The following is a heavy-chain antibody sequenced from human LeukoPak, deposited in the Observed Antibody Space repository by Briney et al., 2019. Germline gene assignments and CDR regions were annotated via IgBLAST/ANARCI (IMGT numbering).Heavy chain of an antibody. CDR2: ISDSSTIT. V-gene: IGHV3-23*01. CDR3: AKGLAVAGTAQANYYYGTDV. J-gene: IGHJ6*02. D-gene: IGHD6-19*01. CDR1: GFTFSSYA. Sequence: GGSLRLSCAASGFTFSSYAMSWVRQAPGKGLEWVSAISDSSTITYYADSVKGRLTISRDNSKNTLYLQMNSLRADDTAVYYCAKGLAVAGTAQANYYYGTDVWGQGTTVTVSS.